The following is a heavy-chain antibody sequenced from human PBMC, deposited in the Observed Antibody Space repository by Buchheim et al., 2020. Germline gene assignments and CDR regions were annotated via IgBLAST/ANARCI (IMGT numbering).Heavy chain of an antibody. CDR1: GGSISSYY. CDR2: IYYSGST. J-gene: IGHJ6*02. D-gene: IGHD6-13*01. V-gene: IGHV4-59*01. CDR3: ARDERIAAAGTDYYYYYGMDV. Sequence: QVQLQESGPGLVKPSETLSLTCTVSGGSISSYYWSWIRQPPGKGLEWIGYIYYSGSTNYNPFLKSRVTISVDTSKNQFSLKLSSVTAADTAVYYCARDERIAAAGTDYYYYYGMDVWGQGTT.